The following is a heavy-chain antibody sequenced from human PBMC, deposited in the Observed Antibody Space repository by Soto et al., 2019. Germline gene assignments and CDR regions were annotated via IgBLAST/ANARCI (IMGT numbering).Heavy chain of an antibody. CDR2: IEQDGSEK. Sequence: AGSLRLSCAASGFTFSSYWNSWVRQPQGTGLEWVANIEQDGSEKYYVYSVKGRFTISRDNAKNSLYLQMNSLRAEDTAVYYCARALRWLVCRGIVSHFDPWGQGTLVTVSS. D-gene: IGHD6-19*01. CDR3: ARALRWLVCRGIVSHFDP. V-gene: IGHV3-7*03. J-gene: IGHJ5*02. CDR1: GFTFSSYW.